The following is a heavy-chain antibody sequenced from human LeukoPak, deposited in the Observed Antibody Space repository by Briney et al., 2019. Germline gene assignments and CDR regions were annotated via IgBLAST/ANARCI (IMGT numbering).Heavy chain of an antibody. Sequence: PGGSLRLSCAASGFTFSSYAMSWVRQAPGKGLEWVSAISGSGYSTYYADSVKGRFTISRDNSKNTLYLQMNSLRAEDTAVYYCAKMRVGYFDWLQINWFDPWGQGTLVTVSS. CDR3: AKMRVGYFDWLQINWFDP. J-gene: IGHJ5*02. V-gene: IGHV3-23*01. D-gene: IGHD3-9*01. CDR1: GFTFSSYA. CDR2: ISGSGYST.